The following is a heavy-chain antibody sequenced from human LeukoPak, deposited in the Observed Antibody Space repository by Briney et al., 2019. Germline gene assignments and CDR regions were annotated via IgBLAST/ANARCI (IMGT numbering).Heavy chain of an antibody. CDR1: GFTFHTYN. Sequence: GGSLRLSCAASGFTFHTYNMNWVRQAPGKGLEWVSSISSSSSYIYYADSVKGRFTISRDNAKNSLYLQMNSLRAEDTAVYYCARDRSDRLAVAGTSAFDYWGQGTLVTVSS. D-gene: IGHD6-19*01. CDR2: ISSSSSYI. V-gene: IGHV3-21*01. CDR3: ARDRSDRLAVAGTSAFDY. J-gene: IGHJ4*02.